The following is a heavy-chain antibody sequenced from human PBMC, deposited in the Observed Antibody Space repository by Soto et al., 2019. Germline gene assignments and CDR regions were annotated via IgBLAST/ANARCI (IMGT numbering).Heavy chain of an antibody. Sequence: SETLSLTCVVSGGPVSGDDLYWSWIRHLPGKGLEWIANVYHTGTTYYNPSLKGRVSMSVDTSQNQFSLILASVTAADTAVYYCARALVTDYNSRDYHYYFAMDVWGQGTSVTVSS. CDR2: VYHTGTT. V-gene: IGHV4-31*02. CDR3: ARALVTDYNSRDYHYYFAMDV. CDR1: GGPVSGDDLY. J-gene: IGHJ6*02. D-gene: IGHD3-22*01.